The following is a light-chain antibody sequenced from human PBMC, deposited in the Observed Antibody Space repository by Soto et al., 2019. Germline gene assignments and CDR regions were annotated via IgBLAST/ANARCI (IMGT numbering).Light chain of an antibody. CDR2: GAS. V-gene: IGKV3-20*01. CDR1: QFVSSTY. J-gene: IGKJ4*01. Sequence: EFMLTQSPCTLSLSPGARATLSCRASQFVSSTYLAWFQQRPGQAPRLLIYGASSRATGIPDRFSGGGSETDFTLTISRLESEDSAVYYCQQYGSSPFTFGGGTKVDIK. CDR3: QQYGSSPFT.